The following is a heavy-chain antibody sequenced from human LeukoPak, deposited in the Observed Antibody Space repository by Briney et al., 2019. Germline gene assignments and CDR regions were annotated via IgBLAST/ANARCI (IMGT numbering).Heavy chain of an antibody. V-gene: IGHV4-34*01. CDR1: GGSFSGYY. D-gene: IGHD2-2*01. Sequence: SETLSLTCAVYGGSFSGYYWSWIRQPPGKELEWSGSIYYSGNTYYNPSLKSRVTISVDTSKNQFSLKLSSVTAADTAVYYCASRDAPPGYYYYMDVWGIGTTVTVSS. CDR2: IYYSGNT. CDR3: ASRDAPPGYYYYMDV. J-gene: IGHJ6*03.